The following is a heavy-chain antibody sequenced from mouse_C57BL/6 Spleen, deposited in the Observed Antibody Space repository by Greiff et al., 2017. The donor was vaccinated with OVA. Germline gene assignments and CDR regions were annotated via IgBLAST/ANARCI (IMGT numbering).Heavy chain of an antibody. D-gene: IGHD2-1*01. J-gene: IGHJ1*03. V-gene: IGHV5-9*01. CDR3: ARPCYYGNCWYFDF. CDR1: GFTFSSYT. CDR2: ISGGGGNT. Sequence: EVKVVESGGGLVKPGGSLKLSCAASGFTFSSYTMSWVRQTPEKRLEWVATISGGGGNTYYLDSVKGRFTISRDNAKNTLYLQMSSLRSEDTALYYCARPCYYGNCWYFDFWGTGTTVTVSS.